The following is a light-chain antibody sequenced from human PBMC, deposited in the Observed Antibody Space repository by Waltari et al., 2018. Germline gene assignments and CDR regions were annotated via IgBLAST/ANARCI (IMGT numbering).Light chain of an antibody. CDR1: QTITTY. CDR2: AAS. V-gene: IGKV1-39*01. Sequence: DIKTTQSPSSLSASVGDRVNITCRASQTITTYLNWYQQKPGKAPKLLIHAASRLQRGVPSTFSGSGSGTDFTLTISSLQPDDFATYYCHQTYSTPFTFGPGTKVDVK. J-gene: IGKJ3*01. CDR3: HQTYSTPFT.